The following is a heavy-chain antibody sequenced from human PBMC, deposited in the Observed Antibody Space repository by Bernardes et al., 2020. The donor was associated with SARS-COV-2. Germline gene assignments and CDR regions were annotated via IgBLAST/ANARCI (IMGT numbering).Heavy chain of an antibody. CDR1: GYTFTGYY. V-gene: IGHV1-2*04. J-gene: IGHJ4*02. CDR2: INPNSGGT. D-gene: IGHD6-13*01. CDR3: ARVLSSGIAAAHLGY. Sequence: ASVKASCKASGYTFTGYYMHWVRQAPGQGLEWMGWINPNSGGTNYAQKFQGWVTMTRDTSISTAYMELSRLRSDDTAVYYCARVLSSGIAAAHLGYWGQGTLVTVSS.